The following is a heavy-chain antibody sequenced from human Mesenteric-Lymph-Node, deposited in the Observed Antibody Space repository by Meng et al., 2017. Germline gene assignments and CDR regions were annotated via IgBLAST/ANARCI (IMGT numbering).Heavy chain of an antibody. Sequence: HVQPQEAGPGLVKPSGILALTCAGSGGSISSSNWWSWVRQPPGKGLEWIGEIYHSGSTNYNPSLKSRVTILADTSKNQFSLKLSSVTAADTAVYYCARGERTTGWFDPWGQGALVTVSS. V-gene: IGHV4-4*02. J-gene: IGHJ5*02. CDR3: ARGERTTGWFDP. CDR1: GGSISSSNW. D-gene: IGHD1/OR15-1a*01. CDR2: IYHSGST.